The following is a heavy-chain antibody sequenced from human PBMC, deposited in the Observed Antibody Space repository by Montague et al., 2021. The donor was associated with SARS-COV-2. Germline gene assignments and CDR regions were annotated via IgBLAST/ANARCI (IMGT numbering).Heavy chain of an antibody. D-gene: IGHD3-9*01. J-gene: IGHJ4*02. V-gene: IGHV3-21*01. CDR1: GFTFSSYS. CDR3: ARDVYYDILTGYYNY. CDR2: ISSSSSYI. Sequence: SLRLSCAASGFTFSSYSMNWVRQAPGKGLEWVSSISSSSSYIYYADSVKGRFTISRDNAKNPLYLQMNSLRAEDTAVYYCARDVYYDILTGYYNYWGQGTLVTVSS.